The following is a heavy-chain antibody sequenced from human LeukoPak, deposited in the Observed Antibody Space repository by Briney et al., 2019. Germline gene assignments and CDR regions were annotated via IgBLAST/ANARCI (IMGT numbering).Heavy chain of an antibody. D-gene: IGHD2-2*01. Sequence: SETLSLTCTVSGGSISSYYWSWIRQPAGKGLEWIGRIYTSGSTNYNPSLKSRVTMSVGTSKNQFSLKLSPVTAADTAVYYCARDRPEGFCSSTSCYGTYYYYMDVWGKGTTVTVSS. CDR3: ARDRPEGFCSSTSCYGTYYYYMDV. V-gene: IGHV4-4*07. J-gene: IGHJ6*03. CDR1: GGSISSYY. CDR2: IYTSGST.